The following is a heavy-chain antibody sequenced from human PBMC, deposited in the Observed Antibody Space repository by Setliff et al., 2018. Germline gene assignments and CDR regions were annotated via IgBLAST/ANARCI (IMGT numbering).Heavy chain of an antibody. D-gene: IGHD1-1*01. CDR3: ARTGTYRYFDY. J-gene: IGHJ4*02. Sequence: SETLSLTCAVSGGSFSGYYWSWIRQPPGKGLEWIGRIHYRGTTYSNASLASRLTISVDTAKNQFSLKLTSVTAADTAVYYCARTGTYRYFDYWGQGTRVTVSS. CDR2: IHYRGTT. CDR1: GGSFSGYY. V-gene: IGHV4-34*01.